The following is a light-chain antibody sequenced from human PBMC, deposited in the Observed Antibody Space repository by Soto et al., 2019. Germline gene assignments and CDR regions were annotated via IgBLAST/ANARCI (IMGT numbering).Light chain of an antibody. Sequence: QSALTQPRSVSGSPGQSVTISCTGTSSDVGIYNYVSWYQQHPGEAPKVMIYDVSERPSGVPDRFSGSKSGNTASLTISGLQAEDEADYYCCSYAGSPRYVFGTGTKVTVL. CDR1: SSDVGIYNY. J-gene: IGLJ1*01. V-gene: IGLV2-11*01. CDR3: CSYAGSPRYV. CDR2: DVS.